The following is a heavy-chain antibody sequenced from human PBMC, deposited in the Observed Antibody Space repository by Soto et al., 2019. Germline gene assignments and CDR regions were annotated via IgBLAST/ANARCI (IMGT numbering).Heavy chain of an antibody. J-gene: IGHJ5*02. V-gene: IGHV5-51*01. CDR3: ARHLAIAHYDILTGYYKNWFDP. D-gene: IGHD3-9*01. Sequence: GESLKISCKGSGYSFTSYWIGWVRQMPGKGLEWMGIIYPGDSDTRYSPSFQGQVTISADKSISTAYLQWSSLKASDTAMYYCARHLAIAHYDILTGYYKNWFDPWGQGTLVTVSS. CDR1: GYSFTSYW. CDR2: IYPGDSDT.